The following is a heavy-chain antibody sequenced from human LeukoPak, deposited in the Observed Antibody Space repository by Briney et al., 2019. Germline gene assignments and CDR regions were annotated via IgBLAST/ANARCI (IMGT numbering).Heavy chain of an antibody. CDR3: ARGPNYGDRVDYFDY. V-gene: IGHV3-7*01. D-gene: IGHD4-17*01. CDR1: GFIFRNHW. Sequence: GGSLRLSCAASGFIFRNHWMSWVRQVPGRGLEWVAHIKQGGNEKHYVDSVEGRFTLSRDDSKNSLYLQMNSVRVDDSAVYYCARGPNYGDRVDYFDYWGQGTLVTVSS. J-gene: IGHJ4*02. CDR2: IKQGGNEK.